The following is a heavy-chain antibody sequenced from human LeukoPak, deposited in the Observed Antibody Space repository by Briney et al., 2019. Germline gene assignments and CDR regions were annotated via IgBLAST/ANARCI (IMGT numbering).Heavy chain of an antibody. Sequence: GGSLRLSCAASGFTFSSYGMHWVRQAPGKGLEWVAVISYDGSNKYYVDSVKGRFTISRDNSKNTLYLQMNSLRPEDTAVYYCAKEGWFGELLNNWFDPWGQGTLVTVSS. J-gene: IGHJ5*02. D-gene: IGHD3-10*01. CDR1: GFTFSSYG. CDR2: ISYDGSNK. CDR3: AKEGWFGELLNNWFDP. V-gene: IGHV3-30*18.